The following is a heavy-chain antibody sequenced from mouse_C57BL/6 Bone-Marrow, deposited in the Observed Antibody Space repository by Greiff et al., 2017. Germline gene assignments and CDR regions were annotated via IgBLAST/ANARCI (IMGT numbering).Heavy chain of an antibody. CDR1: GFTFSSYG. CDR2: ISSGGSYT. V-gene: IGHV5-6*02. J-gene: IGHJ4*01. CDR3: ARDLCDGVDY. Sequence: DVMLVESGGDLVKPGGSLKLSCAASGFTFSSYGMSWVRQTPDTRLEWVATISSGGSYTYSPASVKGRFTISRDNAKNTLYLQMSSLKSEDTAMYYCARDLCDGVDYWGQGTSVTVSS.